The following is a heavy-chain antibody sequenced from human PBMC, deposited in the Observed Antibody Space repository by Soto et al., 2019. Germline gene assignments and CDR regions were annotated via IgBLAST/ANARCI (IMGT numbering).Heavy chain of an antibody. CDR2: IIPIFGTA. Sequence: GASVKVSCKASGGTFSSYAISWVRQAPGQGLEWMGGIIPIFGTANYAQKFQGRVTITADESTSTAYMELSSLRSEDTAVYYCARDYPCPSVLGSSTSCYVVWFDPWGQGTLVTVSS. CDR1: GGTFSSYA. CDR3: ARDYPCPSVLGSSTSCYVVWFDP. D-gene: IGHD2-2*01. V-gene: IGHV1-69*13. J-gene: IGHJ5*02.